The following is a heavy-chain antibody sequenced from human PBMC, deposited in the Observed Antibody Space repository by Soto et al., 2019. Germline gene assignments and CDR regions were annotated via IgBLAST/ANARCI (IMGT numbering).Heavy chain of an antibody. D-gene: IGHD5-12*01. CDR2: ISYDGRNK. CDR1: GFTFSSYG. J-gene: IGHJ4*02. CDR3: AKEMATIGYYFDD. Sequence: GGSLRLSCAASGFTFSSYGMHWVRQAPGKGLEWVAVISYDGRNKHYADSVKGRFTISRDKSNNTLYLQLNSLRAEDTAVYYCAKEMATIGYYFDDWGQGTLVTVSS. V-gene: IGHV3-30*18.